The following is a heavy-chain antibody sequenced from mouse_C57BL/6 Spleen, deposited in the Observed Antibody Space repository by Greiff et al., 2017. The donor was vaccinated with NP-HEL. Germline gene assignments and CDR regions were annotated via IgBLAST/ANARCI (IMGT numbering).Heavy chain of an antibody. CDR2: IYPSDSET. V-gene: IGHV1-61*01. CDR1: GYTFTSYW. D-gene: IGHD2-3*01. Sequence: VQLQQPGAELVRPGSSVKLSCKASGYTFTSYWMDWVKQRPGQGLEWIGNIYPSDSETHYNQKFKGKATLTVDKSSSTAYMQLSSLTSEDSAVYYCARSEDNDVYLYSYAKGGWGHGASVTVSS. J-gene: IGHJ4*01. CDR3: ARSEDNDVYLYSYAKGG.